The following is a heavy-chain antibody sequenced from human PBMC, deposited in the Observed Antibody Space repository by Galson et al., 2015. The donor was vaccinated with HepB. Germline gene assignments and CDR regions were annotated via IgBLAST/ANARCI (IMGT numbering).Heavy chain of an antibody. CDR2: IGDSGDRT. Sequence: SLRLSCAASGFIFSNYAMSWVRQAPGKGLEWVSAIGDSGDRTYYADYVRGRFTISRDNSKDTLYLQMNSLRPEDTAVYYCAKEEWLRSPDRGLLDYWGQGTLVTVSS. D-gene: IGHD5-12*01. V-gene: IGHV3-23*01. J-gene: IGHJ4*02. CDR3: AKEEWLRSPDRGLLDY. CDR1: GFIFSNYA.